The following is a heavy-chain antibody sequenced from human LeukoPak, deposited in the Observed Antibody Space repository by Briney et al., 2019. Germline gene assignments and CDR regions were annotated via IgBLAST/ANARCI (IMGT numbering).Heavy chain of an antibody. V-gene: IGHV1-18*01. CDR2: ISAYNGNT. J-gene: IGHJ4*02. D-gene: IGHD6-6*01. CDR1: GYTSTSYG. Sequence: ASVKVSCKASGYTSTSYGISWVRQAPGQGLEWMGWISAYNGNTNYIQKLQGRVTMTTDTSTSTAYVELRSLRSDDTAVYYCARDEGSSSQPFDYWGQGTLVTVSS. CDR3: ARDEGSSSQPFDY.